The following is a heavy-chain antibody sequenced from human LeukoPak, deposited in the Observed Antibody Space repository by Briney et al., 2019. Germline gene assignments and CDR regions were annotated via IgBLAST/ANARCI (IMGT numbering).Heavy chain of an antibody. CDR2: FSHSGIT. V-gene: IGHV4-4*02. J-gene: IGHJ4*02. CDR1: GASISRGSW. Sequence: SGTLSLTCDVSGASISRGSWWSWVRQPPGKGLEWIGEFSHSGITNFNPSLKSRVTISVDKSRNQFSLNLISVTAADTAVYYCARHFDYWGQGTLVTVSS. CDR3: ARHFDY.